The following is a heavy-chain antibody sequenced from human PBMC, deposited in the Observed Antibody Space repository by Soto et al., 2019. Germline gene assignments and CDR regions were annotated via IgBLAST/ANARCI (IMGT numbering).Heavy chain of an antibody. D-gene: IGHD1-1*01. CDR3: ARDNVDCWNDFDWLVP. CDR2: INAGNGNT. V-gene: IGHV1-3*01. Sequence: GASVKVSCKASGYTFTSYAMHWVRQAPGQRLEWMGWINAGNGNTKYSQKFQGRVTITRDTSASTAYMELSSLRSEDTAVYYCARDNVDCWNDFDWLVPLGQVTLVTVTS. CDR1: GYTFTSYA. J-gene: IGHJ5*02.